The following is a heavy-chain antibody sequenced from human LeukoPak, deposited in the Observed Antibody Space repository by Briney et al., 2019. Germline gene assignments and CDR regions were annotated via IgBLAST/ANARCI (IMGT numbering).Heavy chain of an antibody. CDR1: GFTFSSYA. Sequence: GGPLRLSCAASGFTFSSYAMHRVRQAPGKGLEGVAVISYDGSNKYYADSVKGRFTISRDNSKNTLYLQMNSLRAEDTAVYYCARDSYGMDVWGQGTTVTVSS. CDR3: ARDSYGMDV. CDR2: ISYDGSNK. V-gene: IGHV3-30*04. J-gene: IGHJ6*02.